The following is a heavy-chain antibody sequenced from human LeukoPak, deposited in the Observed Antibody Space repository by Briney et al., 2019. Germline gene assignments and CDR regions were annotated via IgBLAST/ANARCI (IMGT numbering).Heavy chain of an antibody. V-gene: IGHV5-51*01. CDR1: GYTFTSYW. J-gene: IGHJ4*02. CDR3: ARANSGSYPGLDY. CDR2: IYPGDSDT. Sequence: GESLKISCKGSGYTFTSYWIAWVRQMPGKGLEWMGTIYPGDSDTRYSPSFQGQVTISADKSISTAYLQWSSLKASDTAMYYCARANSGSYPGLDYWGQGTLVTVSS. D-gene: IGHD1-26*01.